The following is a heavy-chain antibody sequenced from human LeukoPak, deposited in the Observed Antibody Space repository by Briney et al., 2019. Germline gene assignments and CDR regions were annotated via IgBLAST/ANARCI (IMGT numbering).Heavy chain of an antibody. D-gene: IGHD2-2*02. CDR3: LSCTNANCYSY. V-gene: IGHV3-48*04. J-gene: IGHJ4*02. CDR1: GFTFSSYS. Sequence: GGSLRLSCAASGFTFSSYSMNWVRQAPGKGLEWVSYISSSSSTIYYADSVKGRFTISRDNAKNSLYLQMSSLRAEDTAVYYCLSCTNANCYSYWGQGTLVTVSS. CDR2: ISSSSSTI.